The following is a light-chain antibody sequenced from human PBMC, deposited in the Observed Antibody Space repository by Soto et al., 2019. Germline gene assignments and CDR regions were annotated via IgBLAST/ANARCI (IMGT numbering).Light chain of an antibody. CDR1: QSVGNT. J-gene: IGKJ4*01. Sequence: EIVVTQSPATLSVSPGERATLSCRASQSVGNTFAWYQQKPGQAPRLLIFATSTRATGVPARFSGSGSGTELTRTISSLQSEDFAVYYWQQYGDWPLTFGGGAKVEIE. CDR2: ATS. CDR3: QQYGDWPLT. V-gene: IGKV3-15*01.